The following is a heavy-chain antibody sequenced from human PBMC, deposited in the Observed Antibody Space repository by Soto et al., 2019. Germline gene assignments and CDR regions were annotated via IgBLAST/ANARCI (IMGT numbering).Heavy chain of an antibody. D-gene: IGHD6-13*01. Sequence: GGSLRLSCAASGFTFSSYGMHWVRQAPGKGLEWVAVISYDGSNKYYADSVKGRFTISRDNSKNTLYLQMNSLRAEDTAVYYCAKDLSGIAAAGPLYGMDVWGQGTTVTVSS. V-gene: IGHV3-30*18. CDR3: AKDLSGIAAAGPLYGMDV. CDR2: ISYDGSNK. CDR1: GFTFSSYG. J-gene: IGHJ6*02.